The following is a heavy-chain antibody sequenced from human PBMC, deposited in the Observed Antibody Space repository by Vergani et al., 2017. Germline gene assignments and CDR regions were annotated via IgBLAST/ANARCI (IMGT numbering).Heavy chain of an antibody. J-gene: IGHJ4*02. CDR1: GASINDAHW. V-gene: IGHV4-4*02. CDR3: AKAGAYCLES. D-gene: IGHD6-19*01. Sequence: QVQLQESGPGLVKPSETLSLTCTVSGASINDAHWLSWVRQPPGRGLEWIGEIYHSGGTNYNPSLKSRVTISVDKSKNQISLKLDSVTAADTAVYYCAKAGAYCLESWGQGTLVTVSS. CDR2: IYHSGGT.